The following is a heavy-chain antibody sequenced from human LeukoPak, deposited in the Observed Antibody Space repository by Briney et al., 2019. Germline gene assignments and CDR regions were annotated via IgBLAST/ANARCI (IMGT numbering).Heavy chain of an antibody. J-gene: IGHJ6*02. CDR2: IIPIFGTA. CDR1: GGTFSSYA. CDR3: ARDRSGYCSGGSCFERYHRDPTNYYGMDV. D-gene: IGHD2-15*01. V-gene: IGHV1-69*13. Sequence: GASVKVSCKASGGTFSSYAISWVRQAPGQGLEWMGGIIPIFGTANYAQKFQGRVTITADESTSTAYMELSSLRSEDTAVYYCARDRSGYCSGGSCFERYHRDPTNYYGMDVWGQGTTVTVSS.